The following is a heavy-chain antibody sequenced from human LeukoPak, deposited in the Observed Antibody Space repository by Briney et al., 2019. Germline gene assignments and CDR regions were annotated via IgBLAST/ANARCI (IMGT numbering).Heavy chain of an antibody. CDR3: AGYCSGGSCNAAGY. V-gene: IGHV3-23*01. CDR2: INGRGDDK. J-gene: IGHJ4*02. Sequence: GGSLRLSCEGSGLTFSSHGMAWVRQDPGKGLEWVSGINGRGDDKYYAVSVKGRFTVSRDNSRNTLYLHMSALRAEDTAVYYCAGYCSGGSCNAAGYWGQGTLVTVSS. CDR1: GLTFSSHG. D-gene: IGHD2-15*01.